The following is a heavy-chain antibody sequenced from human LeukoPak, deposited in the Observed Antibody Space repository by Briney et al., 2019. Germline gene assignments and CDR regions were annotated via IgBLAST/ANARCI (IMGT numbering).Heavy chain of an antibody. V-gene: IGHV3-30*01. D-gene: IGHD6-6*01. J-gene: IGHJ4*02. CDR1: GFTFSSYA. CDR3: ARESIAARSFDY. Sequence: GGSLRPPCAASGFTFSSYAMHWVRQAPGKGLEWVAVISYDGSNKYYADSVKGRFTISRDNSKNTLYLQMNSLRAEDTAVYYCARESIAARSFDYWGQGTLVTVSS. CDR2: ISYDGSNK.